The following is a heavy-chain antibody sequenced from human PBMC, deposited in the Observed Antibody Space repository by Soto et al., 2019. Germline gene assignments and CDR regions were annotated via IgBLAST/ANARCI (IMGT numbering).Heavy chain of an antibody. CDR2: ISAYNGNT. D-gene: IGHD5-18*01. CDR3: AREDHTAMVYYYYYGMDV. CDR1: GYTFTSYG. Sequence: QVQLVQSGAEVKKPGASVKVSCKASGYTFTSYGISWVRQAPGQGREWMGWISAYNGNTNYAQKLQGRVTMTTDTSTSTAYMELRRLRSDDTAVYYCAREDHTAMVYYYYYGMDVWGQGTTVTVSS. J-gene: IGHJ6*02. V-gene: IGHV1-18*04.